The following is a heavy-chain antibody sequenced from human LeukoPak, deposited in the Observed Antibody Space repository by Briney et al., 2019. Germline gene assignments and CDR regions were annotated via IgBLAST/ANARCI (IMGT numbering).Heavy chain of an antibody. CDR2: IYNSGST. J-gene: IGHJ6*02. D-gene: IGHD3-10*01. CDR1: GGSISSSIYY. CDR3: ARGRYFGSGNYYDYYYYVMDV. V-gene: IGHV4-39*07. Sequence: SETLSLTCTVSGGSISSSIYYWGWIRQPPGKGLEWIGSIYNSGSTYYNPSLKSRVTISVDTSKSQFSLKLSSVTAADTAVYYCARGRYFGSGNYYDYYYYVMDVWGQGTTVTASS.